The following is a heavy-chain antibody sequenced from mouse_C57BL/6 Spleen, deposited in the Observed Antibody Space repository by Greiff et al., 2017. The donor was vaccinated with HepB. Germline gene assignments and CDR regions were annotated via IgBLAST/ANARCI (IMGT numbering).Heavy chain of an antibody. CDR1: GFNIKNTY. Sequence: VHVKQSVAELVRPGASVKLSCTASGFNIKNTYMHWVKQRPEQGLEWIGRIDSANGNTKYAPKFQGKATITADTSSNTAYLQLSSLTSEDTAIYYSAREVLFDYSGIGPLYFDYWGEGTTLTVSS. V-gene: IGHV14-3*01. CDR3: AREVLFDYSGIGPLYFDY. J-gene: IGHJ2*01. CDR2: IDSANGNT. D-gene: IGHD1-1*01.